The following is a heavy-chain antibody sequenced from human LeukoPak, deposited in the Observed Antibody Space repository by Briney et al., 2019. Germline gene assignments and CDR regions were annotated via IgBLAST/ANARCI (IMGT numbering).Heavy chain of an antibody. CDR2: IYYSGST. D-gene: IGHD3-3*02. J-gene: IGHJ6*03. V-gene: IGHV4-59*01. Sequence: KPSETLSLTCTVSGGSISSYYWSWNRQPPGRGLEWIGYIYYSGSTNYNPSLKSRVTISVDTSKNQFSLKLSSVTAADTAVYYCARVIFGVVIPLANYYYYMDVWGKGTTVTVSS. CDR3: ARVIFGVVIPLANYYYYMDV. CDR1: GGSISSYY.